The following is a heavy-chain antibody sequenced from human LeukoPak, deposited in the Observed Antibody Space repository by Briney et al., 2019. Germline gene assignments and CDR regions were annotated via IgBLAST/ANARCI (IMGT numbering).Heavy chain of an antibody. CDR1: GGSISSYY. CDR3: ASDIVDTAMVY. J-gene: IGHJ4*02. D-gene: IGHD5-18*01. V-gene: IGHV4-59*01. CDR2: IYYSGST. Sequence: SEALSPTCTVSGGSISSYYWSWIRQPPGKGLEWIGYIYYSGSTNYNPSLKSRVTISVDTSKNQFSLKLSSVTAADTAVYYCASDIVDTAMVYWGQGTLVTVSS.